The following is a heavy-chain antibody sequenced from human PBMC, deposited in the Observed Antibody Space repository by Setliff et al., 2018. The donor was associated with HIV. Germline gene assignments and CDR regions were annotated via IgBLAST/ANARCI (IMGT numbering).Heavy chain of an antibody. D-gene: IGHD3-3*01. CDR3: VRGIPRGTVFGVVGYFDY. CDR1: GGTFSSYI. J-gene: IGHJ4*02. Sequence: SVKVSCKASGGTFSSYITAWVRQAPGQGLEWMGGIHPIFGTTNYARDFMGRVSITADESTNTAYMELSSLRSDDSAIYYCVRGIPRGTVFGVVGYFDYWGQGTPVTVSS. V-gene: IGHV1-69*13. CDR2: IHPIFGTT.